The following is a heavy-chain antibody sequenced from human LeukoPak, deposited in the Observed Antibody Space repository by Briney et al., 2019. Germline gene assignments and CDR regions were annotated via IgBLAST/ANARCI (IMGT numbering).Heavy chain of an antibody. CDR3: ATGEGMSAFDI. Sequence: SETRSLTCTVSGYSISSGYYWGWIRQPPGKGLEWIGSIHHSGSTYYNPSLKSRVTISVDTSKNQFSLKLSSVTAADTAVYYCATGEGMSAFDIWGQGTMVTVSS. V-gene: IGHV4-38-2*02. CDR1: GYSISSGYY. D-gene: IGHD1-1*01. CDR2: IHHSGST. J-gene: IGHJ3*02.